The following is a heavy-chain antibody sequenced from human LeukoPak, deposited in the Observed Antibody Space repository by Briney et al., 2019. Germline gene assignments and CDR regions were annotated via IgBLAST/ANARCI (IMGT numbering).Heavy chain of an antibody. V-gene: IGHV3-9*01. J-gene: IGHJ4*02. CDR2: ISWNSGSI. CDR3: AKDNASTSWFYFDY. Sequence: PGRSLRLSCAASGFTFDDYAMHWVRQAPGKGLEWVSGISWNSGSIGYADSVKGRFTISRDNAKNSLYLQMNSLRAEDTALYYCAKDNASTSWFYFDYWGQGTLVTVSS. D-gene: IGHD2-2*01. CDR1: GFTFDDYA.